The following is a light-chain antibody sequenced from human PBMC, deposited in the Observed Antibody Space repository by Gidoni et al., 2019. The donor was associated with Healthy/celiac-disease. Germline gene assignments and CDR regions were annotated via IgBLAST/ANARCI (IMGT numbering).Light chain of an antibody. Sequence: DIQMTQSPSSLSESVGDRVTLTCRASQSISTYVNWYQQKPGKDPKLLIYAASSFQSGVPSSFSGSGSGKDFTLTISRLQPEDFATYYGQQSYSTPPTFGQGTKVEIK. J-gene: IGKJ1*01. CDR3: QQSYSTPPT. CDR1: QSISTY. CDR2: AAS. V-gene: IGKV1-39*01.